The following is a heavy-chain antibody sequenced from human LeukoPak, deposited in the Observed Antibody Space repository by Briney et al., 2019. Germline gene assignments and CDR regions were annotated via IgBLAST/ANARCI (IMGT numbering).Heavy chain of an antibody. Sequence: GGSLRLSCAASGFTFSSYSRNWVRQAPGKGLEWVSSIGSSSSYIYYADSVKGRFTISRDNAKNSLYLQMNSLRAEDTAVYYCARAIVGATKPGLYYFDYWGQGTLVTVSS. CDR3: ARAIVGATKPGLYYFDY. V-gene: IGHV3-21*01. D-gene: IGHD1-26*01. CDR2: IGSSSSYI. J-gene: IGHJ4*02. CDR1: GFTFSSYS.